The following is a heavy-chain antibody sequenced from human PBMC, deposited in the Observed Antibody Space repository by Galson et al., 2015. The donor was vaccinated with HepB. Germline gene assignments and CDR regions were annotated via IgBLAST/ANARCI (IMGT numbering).Heavy chain of an antibody. Sequence: CAISGDSVSSNSAAWNWIRQSPSRGLEWLGRTYYRSKWYNDYAVSVKSRITINPDTSKNRFPLQLKSLTPDDTAVYYCASEDGSDYNPYYHDLDVWGQGTTVTVAS. CDR1: GDSVSSNSAA. V-gene: IGHV6-1*01. D-gene: IGHD3-10*01. CDR2: TYYRSKWYN. CDR3: ASEDGSDYNPYYHDLDV. J-gene: IGHJ6*02.